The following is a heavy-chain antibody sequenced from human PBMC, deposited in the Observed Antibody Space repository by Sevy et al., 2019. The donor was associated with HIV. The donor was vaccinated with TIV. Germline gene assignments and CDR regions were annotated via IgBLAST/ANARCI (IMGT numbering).Heavy chain of an antibody. J-gene: IGHJ6*02. Sequence: GGSLRLSCAASNLTFEDYAMNWVRQAPGKGLEWVSGIIGNGADIGFAASVKGRFTISRDKAKSSVYLQINSLTPEDTGVYYCAKGQQLITQSGSYFYYGMNVWGQGTTVTVSS. CDR2: IIGNGADI. V-gene: IGHV3-9*01. CDR1: NLTFEDYA. CDR3: AKGQQLITQSGSYFYYGMNV. D-gene: IGHD6-13*01.